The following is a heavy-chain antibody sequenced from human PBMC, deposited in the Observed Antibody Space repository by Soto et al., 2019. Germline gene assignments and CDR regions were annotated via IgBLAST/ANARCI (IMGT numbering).Heavy chain of an antibody. Sequence: GASVKVSCQASGGTFSSYTISWVRQAPGQGLEWMGRIIPILGIANYAQKFQGRVTITADKSTSTAYMELSSLRSEDTAVYYCVVVVPAATYNWFDPWGQGTLVTVSS. V-gene: IGHV1-69*02. CDR3: VVVVPAATYNWFDP. CDR2: IIPILGIA. J-gene: IGHJ5*02. D-gene: IGHD2-2*01. CDR1: GGTFSSYT.